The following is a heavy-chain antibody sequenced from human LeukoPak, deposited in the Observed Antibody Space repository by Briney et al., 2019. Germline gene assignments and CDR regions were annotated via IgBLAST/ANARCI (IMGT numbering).Heavy chain of an antibody. J-gene: IGHJ3*02. D-gene: IGHD3-10*01. V-gene: IGHV1-69*05. CDR3: ARQGLGNAFDI. CDR2: IIPIFGTA. CDR1: GGTFSSYA. Sequence: ASVKVSCKASGGTFSSYAISWVRQAPGQGLEWMGRIIPIFGTANYAQKFQGRVTITTDESTSTAYMELSSLRSEDTAVYYCARQGLGNAFDIWGQGTVVTVSS.